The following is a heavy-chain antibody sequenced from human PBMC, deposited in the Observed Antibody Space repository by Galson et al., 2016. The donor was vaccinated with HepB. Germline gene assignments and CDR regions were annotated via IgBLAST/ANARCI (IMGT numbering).Heavy chain of an antibody. CDR2: ISSDGSIT. Sequence: SLRLSCAASGFTLSSSSMHWVRQAPGKGLVWVSRISSDGSITIYADSVKGRFTISRDNAKNTLYVHMNSLRAEDTAVYYCAREGGSGALAIWGQGTMVTVSS. CDR1: GFTLSSSS. D-gene: IGHD3-10*01. J-gene: IGHJ3*02. CDR3: AREGGSGALAI. V-gene: IGHV3-74*01.